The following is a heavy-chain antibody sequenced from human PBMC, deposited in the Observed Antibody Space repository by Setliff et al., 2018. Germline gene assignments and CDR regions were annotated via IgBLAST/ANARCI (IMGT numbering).Heavy chain of an antibody. D-gene: IGHD3-22*01. J-gene: IGHJ6*04. CDR1: GFSISSGYY. CDR3: ARGITSGGYWGQRFLDLDV. CDR2: IHHSGKA. Sequence: SETLSLTCAVSGFSISSGYYWGWIRQPPGKGLEWIVNIHHSGKAYYNPSLKSRVTMSVDTSKNHVSLKLSSVTAADTAVYYCARGITSGGYWGQRFLDLDVWGRGTTVTVSS. V-gene: IGHV4-38-2*01.